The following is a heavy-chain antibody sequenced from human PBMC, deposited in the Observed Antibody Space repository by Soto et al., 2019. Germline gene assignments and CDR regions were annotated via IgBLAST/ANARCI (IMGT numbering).Heavy chain of an antibody. J-gene: IGHJ5*02. V-gene: IGHV4-31*03. CDR3: ARVDSSSVVNWFDP. CDR1: GGSISSGGYY. D-gene: IGHD6-6*01. Sequence: SETLSLTCTVSGGSISSGGYYWSWIRQHPGKGLEWIGYIYYSGDTFYNPSLKSRVTISVDTSKNQFSLNLNSVTAADTAVYYCARVDSSSVVNWFDPWGQGTLVTVSS. CDR2: IYYSGDT.